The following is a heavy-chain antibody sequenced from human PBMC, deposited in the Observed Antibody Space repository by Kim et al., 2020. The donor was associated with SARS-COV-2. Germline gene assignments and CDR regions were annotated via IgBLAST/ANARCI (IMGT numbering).Heavy chain of an antibody. CDR1: GFTFSDSA. CDR2: IRSKANSYAT. J-gene: IGHJ3*02. D-gene: IGHD6-13*01. Sequence: GGSLRLSCAASGFTFSDSAMYWVRQASGKGLEWVGLIRSKANSYATAYSASVQCSFTISRADSKNTPYLQMNSLKAEDTAIYYCTRVPHCSNSWWDAFDIWGQGTMVTVSS. CDR3: TRVPHCSNSWWDAFDI. V-gene: IGHV3-73*01.